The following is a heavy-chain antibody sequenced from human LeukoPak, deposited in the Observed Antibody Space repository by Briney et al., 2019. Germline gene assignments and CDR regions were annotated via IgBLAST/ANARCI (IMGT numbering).Heavy chain of an antibody. J-gene: IGHJ4*02. V-gene: IGHV4-34*01. Sequence: SETLSLTCAVYGGSFSGYYWSWIRQPPGKGLEWIGEINHSGSTNYNPSLKSRVTVSVDTSKNQFSLKLSSVTAADTAVYYCARSLIFFQQLSEYYFDYWGQGTLVTVSS. CDR1: GGSFSGYY. D-gene: IGHD6-13*01. CDR2: INHSGST. CDR3: ARSLIFFQQLSEYYFDY.